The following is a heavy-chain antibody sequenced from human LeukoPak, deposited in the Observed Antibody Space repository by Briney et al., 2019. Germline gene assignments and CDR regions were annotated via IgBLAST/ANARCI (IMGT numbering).Heavy chain of an antibody. V-gene: IGHV1-69*13. CDR2: IIPIFGTA. CDR1: GGPFSNYA. Sequence: SVKVSCKASGGPFSNYAITWVRQAPGQGLEWMGGIIPIFGTANYAQKFQGRVTITADESTSTAYMELSSLRSEDTAVYYCAREIDTGYFDYWGQGTLVTVSS. J-gene: IGHJ4*02. D-gene: IGHD3-9*01. CDR3: AREIDTGYFDY.